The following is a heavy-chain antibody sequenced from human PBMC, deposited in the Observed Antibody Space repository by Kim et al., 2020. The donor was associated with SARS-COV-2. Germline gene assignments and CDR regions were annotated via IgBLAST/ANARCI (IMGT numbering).Heavy chain of an antibody. D-gene: IGHD6-13*01. J-gene: IGHJ4*02. Sequence: SETLSLTCTVSGGSISSYYWSWIRQPPGKGLEWIGYIYYSGSTNYNPSLKSRVTISVDTSKNQFSLKLSSVTAADTAVYYCASGGYSSSWYFWGQGTLVTVSS. CDR3: ASGGYSSSWYF. CDR2: IYYSGST. V-gene: IGHV4-59*08. CDR1: GGSISSYY.